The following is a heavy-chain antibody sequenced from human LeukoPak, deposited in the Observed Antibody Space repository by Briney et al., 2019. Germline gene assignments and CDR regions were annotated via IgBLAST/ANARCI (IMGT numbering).Heavy chain of an antibody. CDR1: GGSISSGDYY. D-gene: IGHD5-18*01. CDR3: ARTTMVYNWYFDL. CDR2: IYYSGST. V-gene: IGHV4-30-4*01. Sequence: PSETLSLTCTVSGGSISSGDYYWSWIRQPPGKGLEWIGYIYYSGSTYYNPSLKSRVTISVDTSKNQFSLKLSSVTAADTAVYYCARTTMVYNWYFDLWGRGTLVTVSS. J-gene: IGHJ2*01.